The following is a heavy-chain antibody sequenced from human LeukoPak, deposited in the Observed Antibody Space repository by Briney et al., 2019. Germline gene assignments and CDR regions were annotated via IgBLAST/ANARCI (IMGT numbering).Heavy chain of an antibody. CDR1: GGSIGRYD. CDR2: IYYSGTT. CDR3: ARQQYSGYDRGAFDI. Sequence: SKTLSLTCTVSGGSIGRYDWSWIRQSPEKGQEWIGYIYYSGTTKYNPSLESRVAMSVDTSKNHFSLRLNSVTAADTAVYYCARQQYSGYDRGAFDIWGQGTRVTVSS. V-gene: IGHV4-59*08. D-gene: IGHD5-12*01. J-gene: IGHJ3*02.